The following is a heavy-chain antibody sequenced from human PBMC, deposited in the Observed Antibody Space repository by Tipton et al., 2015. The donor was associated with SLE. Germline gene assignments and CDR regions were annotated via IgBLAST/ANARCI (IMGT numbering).Heavy chain of an antibody. CDR2: IYYSGST. D-gene: IGHD6-13*01. CDR1: GGSISSIIYY. Sequence: SLTCTVSGGSISSIIYYWGWIRQPPGKGLEWIGYIYYSGSTNYNPSLKSRVTISVDTSKNQFSLKLSSVTAADTAVYYCARVYSSSHPNVWGKGTTVTVSS. V-gene: IGHV4-61*05. J-gene: IGHJ6*04. CDR3: ARVYSSSHPNV.